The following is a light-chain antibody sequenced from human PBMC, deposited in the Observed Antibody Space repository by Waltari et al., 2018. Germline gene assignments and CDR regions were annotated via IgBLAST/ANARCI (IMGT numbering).Light chain of an antibody. CDR1: SSNIGAGYD. J-gene: IGLJ3*02. CDR3: QSYDSSLSGSWV. CDR2: GNS. V-gene: IGLV1-40*01. Sequence: QSVLTQPPSVSGAPGQRVTISFTGSSSNIGAGYDVHWYQQLPGTAPKLLIYGNSNRPSGVPDRISASKSGTSASLAITGLQAEDEADYYCQSYDSSLSGSWVFGGGTKLTVL.